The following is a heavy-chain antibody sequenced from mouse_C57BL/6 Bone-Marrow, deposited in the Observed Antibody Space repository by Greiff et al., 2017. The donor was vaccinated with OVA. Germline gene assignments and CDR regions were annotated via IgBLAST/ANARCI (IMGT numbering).Heavy chain of an antibody. V-gene: IGHV2-2*01. CDR1: GFSLTSYG. J-gene: IGHJ4*01. CDR2: IWSGGST. Sequence: VKVVESGPGLVQPSQSLSITCTVSGFSLTSYGVHWVRQSPGKGLEWLGVIWSGGSTDYNAAFISRLSISKDNSKSQVFFKMNRLQADDTAVYYCARERGRAMDYWGQGTAVTVSS. CDR3: ARERGRAMDY.